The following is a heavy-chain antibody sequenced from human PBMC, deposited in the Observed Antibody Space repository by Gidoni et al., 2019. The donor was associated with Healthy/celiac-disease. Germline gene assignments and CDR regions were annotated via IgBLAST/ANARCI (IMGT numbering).Heavy chain of an antibody. D-gene: IGHD2-2*01. V-gene: IGHV1-69*01. Sequence: QVQLVQSGAEVKKPGSSVKVSCKASGGTFISYAIRWVRQAPVQGLEWMGGIIPIFGTANYAQKFQGRVTITADESTSTAYMELSSLRSEDTAVYYCARDRLVVVPAARTLGVWDAFDIWGQGTMVTVSS. CDR2: IIPIFGTA. CDR1: GGTFISYA. CDR3: ARDRLVVVPAARTLGVWDAFDI. J-gene: IGHJ3*02.